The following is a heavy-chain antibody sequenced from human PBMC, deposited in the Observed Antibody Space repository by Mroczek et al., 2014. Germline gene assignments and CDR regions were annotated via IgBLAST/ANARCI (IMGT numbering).Heavy chain of an antibody. CDR1: GGTFSSYA. CDR2: IIPIFGTA. V-gene: IGHV1-69*01. J-gene: IGHJ4*02. CDR3: ARGGIAAAGKALPDY. Sequence: QVQLQESGAEVKKPGSSVKVSCKASGGTFSSYAISWVRQAPGQGLEWMGGIIPIFGTANYAQKFQGRVTITADESTSTAYMELSSLRSEDTAVYYCARGGIAAAGKALPDYWGQGTLVTVSS. D-gene: IGHD6-13*01.